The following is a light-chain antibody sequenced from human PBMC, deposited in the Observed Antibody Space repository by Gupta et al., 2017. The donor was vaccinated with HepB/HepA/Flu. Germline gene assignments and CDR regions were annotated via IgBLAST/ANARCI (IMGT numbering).Light chain of an antibody. Sequence: SSELTQDPAVSVALGQTVRITCQGDSLRSYYASWYQQKPGQAPGLVIYGKNNRPSGIPDRVSGSSSGNTASLTITGAQAEDDADYYCNSRDSSGNWVFGGGTKLTVL. CDR2: GKN. CDR3: NSRDSSGNWV. J-gene: IGLJ3*02. V-gene: IGLV3-19*01. CDR1: SLRSYY.